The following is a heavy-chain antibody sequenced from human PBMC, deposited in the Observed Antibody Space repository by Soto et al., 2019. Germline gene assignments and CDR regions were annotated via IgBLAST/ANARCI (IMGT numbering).Heavy chain of an antibody. CDR2: ISNSGST. Sequence: PSETLSLTCSVSGGSVSSGVYYWSWIRQPPGKGLELIGYISNSGSTNYNPSLTSRVAISLDRSRNQFSLKLTSVTAADTAVYYCARLRIKIFGVVPAHYFDKGGGGTLDPVSS. D-gene: IGHD3-3*01. J-gene: IGHJ4*02. CDR1: GGSVSSGVYY. CDR3: ARLRIKIFGVVPAHYFDK. V-gene: IGHV4-61*08.